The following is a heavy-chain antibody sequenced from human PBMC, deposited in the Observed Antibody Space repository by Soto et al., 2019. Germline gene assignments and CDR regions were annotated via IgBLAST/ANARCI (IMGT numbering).Heavy chain of an antibody. CDR1: GYTFTSYY. J-gene: IGHJ5*02. Sequence: QVQLVQSGAEVKKPGASVKVSCKASGYTFTSYYMHWVRQAPGQGLGWMGIINPSGGSASYAQKFQGSVTMTRDTSASTVYMELSSLRSEDTAVYYCARENPHIVVVTAKRGWFDPWGQGTLVTVSS. CDR2: INPSGGSA. D-gene: IGHD2-21*02. CDR3: ARENPHIVVVTAKRGWFDP. V-gene: IGHV1-46*01.